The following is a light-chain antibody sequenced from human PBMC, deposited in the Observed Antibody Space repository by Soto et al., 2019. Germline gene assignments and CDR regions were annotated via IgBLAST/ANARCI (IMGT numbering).Light chain of an antibody. J-gene: IGLJ2*01. CDR2: EGS. CDR1: SSDVGSYNL. V-gene: IGLV2-23*01. CDR3: CSYAGSSVVV. Sequence: QSALTQPASVSGSPGQSITISCTGTSSDVGSYNLVSWYQQHPGKAPKLMIYEGSKRPSGVSNRFSGSKSGTTASLTISGLQAEDDADYYCCSYAGSSVVVFGGGTKLTVL.